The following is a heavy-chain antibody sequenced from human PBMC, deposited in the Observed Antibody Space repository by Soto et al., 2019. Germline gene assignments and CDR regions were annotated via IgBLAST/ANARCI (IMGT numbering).Heavy chain of an antibody. D-gene: IGHD3-9*01. CDR3: AREVEYYDILTGYSLFDY. V-gene: IGHV4-59*10. CDR2: IYTSGST. J-gene: IGHJ4*02. CDR1: GGSFSGYY. Sequence: SETLSLTCAVYGGSFSGYYWSWLRPPPGKGLEWIGRIYTSGSTNYNPSLKSRVTMSVDTSKNQFSLKLSSVTAADTAVYYCAREVEYYDILTGYSLFDYWGQGLMVTVSS.